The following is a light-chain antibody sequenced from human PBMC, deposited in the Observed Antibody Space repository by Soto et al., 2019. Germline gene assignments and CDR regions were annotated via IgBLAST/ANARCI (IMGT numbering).Light chain of an antibody. V-gene: IGKV3-20*01. CDR3: QQYGSSPIT. CDR1: QSIMNNY. Sequence: EIVLTQSPGTLPLSPGERVTLSCRASQSIMNNYLAWYQQKPGQAPRLLIYGASSGVTGIPDRFSGSGSGTDFTLTISRLEPEDFAVYYCQQYGSSPITFGQGTRLEIK. CDR2: GAS. J-gene: IGKJ5*01.